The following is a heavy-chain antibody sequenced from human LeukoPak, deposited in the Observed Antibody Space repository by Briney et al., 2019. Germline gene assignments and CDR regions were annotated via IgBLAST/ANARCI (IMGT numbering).Heavy chain of an antibody. CDR1: GGSISSYY. D-gene: IGHD3-22*01. CDR3: ARLYYYHSSGYTTPFDY. CDR2: IYYSGST. Sequence: SETLSLTCTVSGGSISSYYWSWIRQPPGKGLEWIGYIYYSGSTYYNPSLKSRVTISVDTSKNQFSVKLSSVTAADTAVYYCARLYYYHSSGYTTPFDYWGQGTLVTVSS. J-gene: IGHJ4*02. V-gene: IGHV4-59*12.